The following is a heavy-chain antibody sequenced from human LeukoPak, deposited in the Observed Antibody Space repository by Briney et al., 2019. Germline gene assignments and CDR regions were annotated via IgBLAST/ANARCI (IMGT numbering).Heavy chain of an antibody. J-gene: IGHJ4*02. CDR3: AKDGRPKRGCSSTSCLNYLDY. V-gene: IGHV3-30*02. Sequence: GGSLRLSCAASGFTFSSYGMHWVRQAPGKGLEWVAFIWYDGSNKYYADSVKGRFTISRDNSKNTLYLQMNSLRAEDTAVYYCAKDGRPKRGCSSTSCLNYLDYWGQGTLVTVSS. D-gene: IGHD2-2*01. CDR1: GFTFSSYG. CDR2: IWYDGSNK.